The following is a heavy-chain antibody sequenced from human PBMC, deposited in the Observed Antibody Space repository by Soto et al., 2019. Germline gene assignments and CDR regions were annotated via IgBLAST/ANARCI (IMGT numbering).Heavy chain of an antibody. CDR2: ISYDGSNK. D-gene: IGHD3-3*01. Sequence: VGSLRLSCAASGFTFSSYGMHWVRQAPGKGLEWVAVISYDGSNKYYADSVKGRFTISRDNSKNTLYLQMNSLRAEDTAVYYCAKGGVYYDFWSGYSEFDYWGQGTLVTVSS. V-gene: IGHV3-30*18. CDR3: AKGGVYYDFWSGYSEFDY. J-gene: IGHJ4*02. CDR1: GFTFSSYG.